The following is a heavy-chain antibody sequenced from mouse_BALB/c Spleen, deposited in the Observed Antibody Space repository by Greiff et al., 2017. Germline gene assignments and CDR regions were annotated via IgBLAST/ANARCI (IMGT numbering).Heavy chain of an antibody. J-gene: IGHJ4*01. V-gene: IGHV1-67*01. D-gene: IGHD2-10*02. CDR2: ISTYYGNT. Sequence: QVQLKESGPELVRPGVSVKISCKGSGYTFTDYAMHWVKQSHAKSLEWIGVISTYYGNTNYNQKFKGKATMTVDKSSSTAYMELARLTSEDSAIYYCAREGYGPMDYWGQGTSVTVSS. CDR3: AREGYGPMDY. CDR1: GYTFTDYA.